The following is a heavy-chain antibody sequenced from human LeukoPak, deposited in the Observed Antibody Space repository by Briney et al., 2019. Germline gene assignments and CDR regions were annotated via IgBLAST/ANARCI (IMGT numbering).Heavy chain of an antibody. CDR1: GFTLSNNW. D-gene: IGHD5-18*01. V-gene: IGHV3-7*01. CDR2: IKKDGSEK. CDR3: ARDLSGVTGYTYGRGIDY. Sequence: PGGSLRLSCAASGFTLSNNWMHWVRQAPGKGLEWVANIKKDGSEKYYVDSVKGRLTIPRDNAKTSLYLQMNSLRAEDTAVYYCARDLSGVTGYTYGRGIDYWGQGTLVTVSS. J-gene: IGHJ4*02.